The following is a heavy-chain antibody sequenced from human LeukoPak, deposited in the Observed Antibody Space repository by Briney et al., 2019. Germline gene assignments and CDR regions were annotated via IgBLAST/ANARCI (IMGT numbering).Heavy chain of an antibody. Sequence: SETLSLTCTVSGGSISSYYWSWIRQPPGKGLEWIGYIYYSGSTNYNPSLKSRVTISVDTSKNQFSLKLSSVTAADTAVYYCARLSGRGARFDPWGQGTLVTVSS. CDR1: GGSISSYY. D-gene: IGHD3-10*01. CDR2: IYYSGST. J-gene: IGHJ5*02. CDR3: ARLSGRGARFDP. V-gene: IGHV4-59*08.